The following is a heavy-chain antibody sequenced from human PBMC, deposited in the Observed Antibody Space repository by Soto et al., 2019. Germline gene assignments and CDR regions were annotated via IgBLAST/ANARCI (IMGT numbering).Heavy chain of an antibody. V-gene: IGHV4-4*02. J-gene: IGHJ4*02. D-gene: IGHD2-21*01. CDR1: GGYIRSSNW. Sequence: SETLTLTCAVSGGYIRSSNWWSWVRQPPGKGLEWIGEIYHSGSTNYNPSLESRVTISVDKSKNQFSLKLSSLTAADTAVYYCAKDIYYFDYWGQGTLVTVSS. CDR3: AKDIYYFDY. CDR2: IYHSGST.